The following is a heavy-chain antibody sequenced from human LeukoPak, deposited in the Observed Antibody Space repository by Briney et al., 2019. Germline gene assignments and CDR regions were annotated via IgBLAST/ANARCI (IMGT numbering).Heavy chain of an antibody. CDR3: TTDRMIYATNWAVSWFDP. CDR1: GFTFSSYV. D-gene: IGHD2-8*01. J-gene: IGHJ5*02. CDR2: VKTKGDGGAA. V-gene: IGHV3-15*01. Sequence: GGSLRLSCAASGFTFSSYVMHWVRQAPGKGLEWVGRVKTKGDGGAADYAAPVKGRFTISRDDSTKTLYLQMNSLKTEDTAVYYCTTDRMIYATNWAVSWFDPWGQGTLVTVSS.